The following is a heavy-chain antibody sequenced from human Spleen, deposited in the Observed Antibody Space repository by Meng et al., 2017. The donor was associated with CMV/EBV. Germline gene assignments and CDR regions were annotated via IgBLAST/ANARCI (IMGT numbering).Heavy chain of an antibody. D-gene: IGHD1-14*01. Sequence: SVKVSCKASGFTFTSSAVQWVRQARGQRLEWIGWIVVGSGNTNYAQKFQERVTITRDMSTSTAYMELSSLRSEDTAVYYCAAEGIYGPDGPHTVVYWGQGTLVTVSS. CDR2: IVVGSGNT. CDR1: GFTFTSSA. J-gene: IGHJ4*02. V-gene: IGHV1-58*01. CDR3: AAEGIYGPDGPHTVVY.